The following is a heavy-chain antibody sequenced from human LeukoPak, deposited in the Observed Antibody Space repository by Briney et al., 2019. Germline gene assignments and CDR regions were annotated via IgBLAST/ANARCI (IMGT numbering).Heavy chain of an antibody. Sequence: GGSLRLSCAASGFTFSSYAMSWVRQAPGRGPEWVSAISGSGGSTYYADSVKGRFTISRDNSKNTLYLQMNSLRAEDTAIYYCAKDRYSDSSGYFAGDYWGQGTLVTVSS. CDR3: AKDRYSDSSGYFAGDY. CDR1: GFTFSSYA. D-gene: IGHD3-22*01. CDR2: ISGSGGST. J-gene: IGHJ4*02. V-gene: IGHV3-23*01.